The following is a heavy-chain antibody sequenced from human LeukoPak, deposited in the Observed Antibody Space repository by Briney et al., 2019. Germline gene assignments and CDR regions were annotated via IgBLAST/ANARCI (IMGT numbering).Heavy chain of an antibody. CDR2: ISRGSDHI. CDR1: GFTFSSYA. CDR3: TTDASLFAAAGTGY. V-gene: IGHV3-21*03. J-gene: IGHJ4*02. Sequence: GGSLRLSCAASGFTFSSYAMNWVRQAPGKGLEWVSSISRGSDHIFYADSMKGRFTISRDNAKNSLYLQMNSLTTEDTAIYYCTTDASLFAAAGTGYWGQGTLVTVSS. D-gene: IGHD6-13*01.